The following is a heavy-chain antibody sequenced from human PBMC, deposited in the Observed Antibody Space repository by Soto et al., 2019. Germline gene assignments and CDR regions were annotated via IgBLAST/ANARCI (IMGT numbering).Heavy chain of an antibody. J-gene: IGHJ4*02. D-gene: IGHD5-18*01. CDR3: GGAGYSDVPNPLLY. CDR1: GGSISSGGYY. V-gene: IGHV4-31*03. Sequence: QVQLQESGPGLVKPSQTLSLTCTVSGGSISSGGYYWSWIRQHPGKGLEWIGYIYYSGSTYYNPSLKSRGTISVDTSKNQFSLKLSSVTASDTAVYFFGGAGYSDVPNPLLYWGQGTLVTVSS. CDR2: IYYSGST.